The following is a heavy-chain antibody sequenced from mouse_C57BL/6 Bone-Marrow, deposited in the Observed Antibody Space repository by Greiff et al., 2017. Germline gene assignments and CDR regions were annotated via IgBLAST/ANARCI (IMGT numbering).Heavy chain of an antibody. V-gene: IGHV1-4*01. J-gene: IGHJ3*01. CDR1: GYTFTSYT. D-gene: IGHD2-2*01. Sequence: VQLKQSGAELARPGASVKMSCKASGYTFTSYTMHWVKQRPGQGLEWIGYINPSSGYTKYNQKFKDKATLTADKSSSTAYMQLSSLTSEDSAVYYCARARNSYGYLAWFAYWGQGTLVTVSA. CDR3: ARARNSYGYLAWFAY. CDR2: INPSSGYT.